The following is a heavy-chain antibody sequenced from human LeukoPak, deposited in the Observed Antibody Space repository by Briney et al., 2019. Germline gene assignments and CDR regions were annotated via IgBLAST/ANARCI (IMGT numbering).Heavy chain of an antibody. V-gene: IGHV3-23*01. D-gene: IGHD1-1*01. J-gene: IGHJ4*02. CDR3: ASGELDSLYYFDY. CDR2: ISGSGGST. Sequence: GGSLRLSCAASGFTFSSYSMNWVRQAPGKGLEWVSAISGSGGSTYDADSVKGRFTISRDKSKNTLYLQMNSLRAEDTALYYCASGELDSLYYFDYWGQGTLVTVSS. CDR1: GFTFSSYS.